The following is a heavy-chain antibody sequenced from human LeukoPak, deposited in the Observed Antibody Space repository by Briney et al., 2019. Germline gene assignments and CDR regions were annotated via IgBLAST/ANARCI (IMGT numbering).Heavy chain of an antibody. D-gene: IGHD3/OR15-3a*01. CDR1: GGSISNYY. Sequence: SETLSLTCTVSGGSISNYYWSWIRQPPGKGLEWIGYIYYSGSTNYNPSLKSRLTISADTSKNQFSLNLTPVTAADTAVYYCARTPRSGVWTGYYVWFDPWGQGTLVTVSS. CDR2: IYYSGST. CDR3: ARTPRSGVWTGYYVWFDP. J-gene: IGHJ5*02. V-gene: IGHV4-59*01.